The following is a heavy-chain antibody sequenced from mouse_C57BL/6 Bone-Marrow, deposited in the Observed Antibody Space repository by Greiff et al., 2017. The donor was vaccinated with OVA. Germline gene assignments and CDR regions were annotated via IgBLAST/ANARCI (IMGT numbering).Heavy chain of an antibody. CDR3: ARRVSGGLLPSWFAY. CDR2: IYPGSGST. V-gene: IGHV1-55*01. J-gene: IGHJ3*01. D-gene: IGHD2-3*01. CDR1: GYTFTSYW. Sequence: QVQLQQPGAELVKPGASVKMSCKASGYTFTSYWITWVKQRPGQGLEWIGDIYPGSGSTNYNEKFKSKATLTVDTSSSTAYMQLSSLTSEDSAVYYCARRVSGGLLPSWFAYWGQGTLVTVSA.